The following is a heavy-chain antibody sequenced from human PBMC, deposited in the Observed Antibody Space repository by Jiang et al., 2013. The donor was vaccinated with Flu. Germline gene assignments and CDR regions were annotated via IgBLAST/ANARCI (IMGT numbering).Heavy chain of an antibody. V-gene: IGHV4-30-4*01. J-gene: IGHJ6*02. CDR1: GGSISHEDSY. CDR3: ARRIFYRMDV. CDR2: IYPSGST. D-gene: IGHD2-15*01. Sequence: PGLVKPSQTLSLTCSVSGGSISHEDSYWTWIRQSPGKGLEWIGYIYPSGSTDSNPSLTSRVTISLDTSKKQFSLELTSVTAADTAVYYCARRIFYRMDVWGQGTTVTVSS.